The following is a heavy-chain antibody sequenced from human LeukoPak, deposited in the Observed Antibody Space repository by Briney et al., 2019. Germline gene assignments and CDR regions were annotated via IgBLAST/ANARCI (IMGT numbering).Heavy chain of an antibody. D-gene: IGHD6-13*01. Sequence: PGGSLRLSCAASGFTFDDYAMHWVRQAPGKGLEWVSGISWNSGSIGYADSVKGRFTISRDNAKNSLYLQMNSLRAEDTALYYCAKDIAYSSSWQLDYWGQGTLVTVSS. CDR2: ISWNSGSI. CDR1: GFTFDDYA. V-gene: IGHV3-9*01. CDR3: AKDIAYSSSWQLDY. J-gene: IGHJ4*02.